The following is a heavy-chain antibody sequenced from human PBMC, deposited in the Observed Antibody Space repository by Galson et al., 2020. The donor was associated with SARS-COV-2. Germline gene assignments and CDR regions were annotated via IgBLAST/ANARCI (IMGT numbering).Heavy chain of an antibody. V-gene: IGHV3-23*02. Sequence: GGSLRLSCGASGLTFSFYAMSWVRQAPGKGLEWVSAIRGSGDSTYYRDSVKGRFTISRDNSKNTLFLQMNSLRAEDTAVYYCAKDKRDLLDAFDIWGQGTMVAVSS. CDR3: AKDKRDLLDAFDI. CDR2: IRGSGDST. J-gene: IGHJ3*02. D-gene: IGHD1-26*01. CDR1: GLTFSFYA.